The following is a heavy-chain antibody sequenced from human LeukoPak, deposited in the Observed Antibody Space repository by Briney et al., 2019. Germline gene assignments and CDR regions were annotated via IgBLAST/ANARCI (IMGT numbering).Heavy chain of an antibody. V-gene: IGHV4-30-4*01. Sequence: PSQTLSLTCTVSGGSISSGDYYWSWIRQPPGKGLEWIGYIYYSGSTYYNPSPKSRVTISVDTPKNQFSLKLSSVTAADTAVYYCARVSAAADAVDYWGQGTLVTVSS. CDR2: IYYSGST. CDR1: GGSISSGDYY. D-gene: IGHD6-13*01. J-gene: IGHJ4*02. CDR3: ARVSAAADAVDY.